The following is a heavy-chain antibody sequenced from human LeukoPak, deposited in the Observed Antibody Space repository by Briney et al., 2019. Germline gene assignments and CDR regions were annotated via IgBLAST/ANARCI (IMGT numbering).Heavy chain of an antibody. CDR1: GFTFSSYA. CDR2: ISYDGSNK. CDR3: ASNIVVVQGAFDI. D-gene: IGHD2-2*01. Sequence: GGSLRLSCAASGFTFSSYAMHWVRQAPGKGLEWVAVISYDGSNKYYAGSVKGRFTISRDNSKNTLYLQMNSLRAEDTAVYYCASNIVVVQGAFDIWGQGTMVTVSS. J-gene: IGHJ3*02. V-gene: IGHV3-30-3*01.